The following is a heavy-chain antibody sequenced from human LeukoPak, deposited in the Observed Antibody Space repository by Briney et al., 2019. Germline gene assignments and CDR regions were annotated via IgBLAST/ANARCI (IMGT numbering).Heavy chain of an antibody. J-gene: IGHJ5*02. CDR2: IKQDGSEQ. V-gene: IGHV3-7*01. Sequence: QAGGSLRLSCAASGLTFTTYWMGWVHQAPGKGLEWVANIKQDGSEQYYVDSVKGRFTISRDNAKNSLSLQMNSLRAEDTAVYYCARPLMYYYGSETYFWFDPWGQGTLVTVSS. D-gene: IGHD3-10*01. CDR1: GLTFTTYW. CDR3: ARPLMYYYGSETYFWFDP.